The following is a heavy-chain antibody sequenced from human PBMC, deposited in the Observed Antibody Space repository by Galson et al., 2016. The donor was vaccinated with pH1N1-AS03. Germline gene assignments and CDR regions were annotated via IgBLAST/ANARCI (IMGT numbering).Heavy chain of an antibody. D-gene: IGHD2-15*01. J-gene: IGHJ6*02. Sequence: SVKVSCKASGYTFISYVMHWVRQAPGQRLEWMGWINAGNGNTTYSQSFQGRVTITRDTSASKAYLELSSLRSEDTAVYYCAKGRSSYVMDVWGQGATLTVSS. V-gene: IGHV1-3*01. CDR3: AKGRSSYVMDV. CDR1: GYTFISYV. CDR2: INAGNGNT.